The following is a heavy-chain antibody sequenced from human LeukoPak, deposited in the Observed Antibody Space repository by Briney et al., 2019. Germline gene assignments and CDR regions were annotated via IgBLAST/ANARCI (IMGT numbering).Heavy chain of an antibody. CDR2: INHSGST. D-gene: IGHD1-20*01. Sequence: SETLSLTCAVYGGSFSGYYWSWIRQPPGKGLEWIGEINHSGSTSYNPSLKSRVTISVDTSKNQFSLKLSSVTAADTAVYYCARSLTARFDYWGQGTLVTVSS. CDR3: ARSLTARFDY. J-gene: IGHJ4*02. CDR1: GGSFSGYY. V-gene: IGHV4-34*01.